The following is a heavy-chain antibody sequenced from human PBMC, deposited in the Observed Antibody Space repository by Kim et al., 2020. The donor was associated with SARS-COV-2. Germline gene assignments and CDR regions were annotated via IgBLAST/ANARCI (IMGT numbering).Heavy chain of an antibody. V-gene: IGHV3-9*01. CDR3: AKDVREGCSGVNCYSYYYYFYALDV. CDR2: ISWNSGNI. J-gene: IGHJ6*02. D-gene: IGHD2-15*01. Sequence: GGSLRLSCAASGFGFEHFAMHWVRQAPGKGLEWVAGISWNSGNIGYADSVKGRFTISRANAESSLYLQMNSLRPEDTALYYCAKDVREGCSGVNCYSYYYYFYALDVWRQGTTVTVSS. CDR1: GFGFEHFA.